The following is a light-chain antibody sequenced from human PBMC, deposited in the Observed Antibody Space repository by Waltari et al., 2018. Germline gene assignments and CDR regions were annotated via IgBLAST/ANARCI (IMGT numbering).Light chain of an antibody. Sequence: QSALTQPASVSGSPGQSITISCTGTSSDVGRYDLVSWYQQHPVKAPKLMIYDVKKRPAGVVNRFSGSRSGNTASLTISGLQAEDEADYHCCSYAGNCTVVFGGGTKLTVL. CDR1: SSDVGRYDL. V-gene: IGLV2-23*02. CDR2: DVK. CDR3: CSYAGNCTVV. J-gene: IGLJ2*01.